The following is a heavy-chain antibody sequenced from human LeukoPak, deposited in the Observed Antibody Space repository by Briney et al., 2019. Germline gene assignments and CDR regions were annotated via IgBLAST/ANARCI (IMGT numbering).Heavy chain of an antibody. CDR3: ARDSSGWYYYFDY. D-gene: IGHD6-19*01. CDR2: IKQDGSEK. CDR1: GFTFSSYW. V-gene: IGHV3-7*01. J-gene: IGHJ4*02. Sequence: GGSLRLSCAASGFTFSSYWMSWVRQAPGKGLEGVANIKQDGSEKYYVDSVKGRFTISRDNDKNSLYLQMNSLRAEDTAVYYCARDSSGWYYYFDYWGQGTLVTVSS.